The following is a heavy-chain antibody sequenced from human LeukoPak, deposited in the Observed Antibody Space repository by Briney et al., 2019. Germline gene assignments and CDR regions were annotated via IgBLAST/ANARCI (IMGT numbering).Heavy chain of an antibody. J-gene: IGHJ5*02. CDR2: IRYDGSNK. CDR3: AKDSWSLITFNWFDP. V-gene: IGHV3-30*02. D-gene: IGHD2-8*01. Sequence: GGSLRLSCAASGFTFSSYGMHWVRQAPGKGLEWVAFIRYDGSNKYYADSVKGRFTISRDNSKNTLYLQMNSLRAEDTAVYYCAKDSWSLITFNWFDPWGQGTLVTVSS. CDR1: GFTFSSYG.